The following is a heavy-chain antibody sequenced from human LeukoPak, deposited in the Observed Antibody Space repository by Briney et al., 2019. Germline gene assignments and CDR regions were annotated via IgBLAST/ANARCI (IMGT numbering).Heavy chain of an antibody. D-gene: IGHD3-3*01. Sequence: GGSLRLSCAASGLTFSSYGMHWVRQAPGKGLEWVAVIWYDGSNKYYADSVKGRFTISRDNSKNTLYLQMNSLRAEDTAVYYCARQYDFWSAMVDYWGQGTLVTVSS. CDR1: GLTFSSYG. CDR2: IWYDGSNK. V-gene: IGHV3-33*01. CDR3: ARQYDFWSAMVDY. J-gene: IGHJ4*02.